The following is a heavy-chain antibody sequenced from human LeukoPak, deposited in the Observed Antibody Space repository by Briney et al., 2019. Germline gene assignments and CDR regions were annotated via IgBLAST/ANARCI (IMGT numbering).Heavy chain of an antibody. Sequence: GESLKISCKGSGYNFTNFWIGWVRQMPGKGLEWMGIIYPGDSDTRYSPSFQGQVTISADKSISTAYLQWSSLKASDTAMYYCARSSVEIAAQIDYWGQGALVTVSS. V-gene: IGHV5-51*01. J-gene: IGHJ4*02. CDR1: GYNFTNFW. CDR3: ARSSVEIAAQIDY. CDR2: IYPGDSDT. D-gene: IGHD2-15*01.